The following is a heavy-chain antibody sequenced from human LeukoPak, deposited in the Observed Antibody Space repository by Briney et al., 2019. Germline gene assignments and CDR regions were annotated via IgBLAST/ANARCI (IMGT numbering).Heavy chain of an antibody. Sequence: SETLSLTCTVSGGSISSSSYYWGWIRQPPGKGLEGIGSIYYSGSTYYNPSLKSRVTISVDTSKNQFSLTLSSVTAADTAVYYCARGPILTGTKYYFDYWGQGTLVTVSS. J-gene: IGHJ4*02. D-gene: IGHD1-20*01. V-gene: IGHV4-39*01. CDR1: GGSISSSSYY. CDR3: ARGPILTGTKYYFDY. CDR2: IYYSGST.